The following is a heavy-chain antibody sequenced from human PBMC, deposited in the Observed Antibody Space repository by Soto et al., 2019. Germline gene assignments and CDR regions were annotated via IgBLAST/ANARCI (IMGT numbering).Heavy chain of an antibody. J-gene: IGHJ6*02. V-gene: IGHV1-18*01. D-gene: IGHD2-8*01. CDR2: ISAYNGKI. CDR3: ARETTPQVYYYGTDV. CDR1: GYTFTNYG. Sequence: QVQLVQSGAEVREPGASVKVSCKASGYTFTNYGISWVRQAPGQGLEWIGWISAYNGKIDYAQKVQGRITMTTDTSTSTASMELRSFRSDDTAVYYCARETTPQVYYYGTDVWGQGTTVIVSS.